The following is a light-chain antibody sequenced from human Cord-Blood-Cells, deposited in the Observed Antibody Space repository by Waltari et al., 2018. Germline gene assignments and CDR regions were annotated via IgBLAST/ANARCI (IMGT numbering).Light chain of an antibody. V-gene: IGLV3-1*01. CDR3: QAWDSSTVV. CDR1: HFGAKY. Sequence: SYELTQPPSTSVAAGQTGSLTCSGDHFGAKYVCWYQQKPVQSPVLVIYQDSKLPSGIPERFSGSNSGNTATLTISGTQAMDEADYYCQAWDSSTVVFGGGTKLTVL. J-gene: IGLJ2*01. CDR2: QDS.